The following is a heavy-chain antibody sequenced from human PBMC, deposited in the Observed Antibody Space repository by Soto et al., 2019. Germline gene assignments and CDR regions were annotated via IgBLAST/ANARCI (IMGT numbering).Heavy chain of an antibody. CDR1: GFTFSSYG. CDR2: ISYDGSNK. CDR3: AEDLRIAVAGKPHSFYYYYGMDV. J-gene: IGHJ6*02. V-gene: IGHV3-30*18. Sequence: GGSLRLSCAASGFTFSSYGMHWVRQAPGKGLEWVAVISYDGSNKYYADSVKGRFTISRDNSKNTLYLQMNSLRAEDTAVYYCAEDLRIAVAGKPHSFYYYYGMDVWGQGTTVTVSS. D-gene: IGHD6-19*01.